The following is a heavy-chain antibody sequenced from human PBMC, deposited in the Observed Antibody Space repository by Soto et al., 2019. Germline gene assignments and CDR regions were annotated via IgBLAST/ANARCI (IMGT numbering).Heavy chain of an antibody. J-gene: IGHJ6*02. Sequence: GESLKISYKGCRYSFTSYWITWVRQMPGKGLEWMGRIDPSDSYTNYSPSFQGHVTISDDKSISTAYLQWSSLKASDTAMYYCARLPRSVYYYYYAMDVWGQGTTVTVSS. CDR1: RYSFTSYW. CDR3: ARLPRSVYYYYYAMDV. CDR2: IDPSDSYT. V-gene: IGHV5-10-1*01.